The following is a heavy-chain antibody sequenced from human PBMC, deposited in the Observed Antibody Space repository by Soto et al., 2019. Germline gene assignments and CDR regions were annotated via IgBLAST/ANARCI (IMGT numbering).Heavy chain of an antibody. D-gene: IGHD6-13*01. J-gene: IGHJ6*02. V-gene: IGHV3-33*01. CDR2: IWYDGSNK. Sequence: QVQLVESGGGVVQPGRSLRLSCAASGFTFSSYGMHWVRQAPGKGLEWVAVIWYDGSNKYYADSVKGRFTISRDNSKNTLYLQMNSLRAEDTAVYYCARETSSSWYFYGMDVWGQGTTVTVSS. CDR3: ARETSSSWYFYGMDV. CDR1: GFTFSSYG.